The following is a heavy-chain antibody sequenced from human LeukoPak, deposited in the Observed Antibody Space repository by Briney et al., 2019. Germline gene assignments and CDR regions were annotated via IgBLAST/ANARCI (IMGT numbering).Heavy chain of an antibody. J-gene: IGHJ4*02. V-gene: IGHV3-11*01. D-gene: IGHD3-22*01. CDR3: ARGETYYYDSSGYYVLDY. Sequence: GESLRLSCAASGFTFSDYYMTWIRQAPGKGLEWISYISTSAGTIYYADSVKGRFTISRDNAKNSLYLQMNSLRAEDTAVYYCARGETYYYDSSGYYVLDYWGQGTLVTVSS. CDR1: GFTFSDYY. CDR2: ISTSAGTI.